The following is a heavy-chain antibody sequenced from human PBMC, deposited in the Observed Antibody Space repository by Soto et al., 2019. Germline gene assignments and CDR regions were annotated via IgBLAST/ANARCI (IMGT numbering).Heavy chain of an antibody. J-gene: IGHJ4*02. V-gene: IGHV1-69*08. Sequence: QVQLVQSGAEVKKPGSSVKVSCKASGDSFSSYTISWVRQAPGQGLEWMGRVIPILGVANYAPNFQGRVAITADKSKSTAFMELNSLGSEDPAIYYCTRDPNYDGSGGGVDWGQGTLVTVSS. CDR3: TRDPNYDGSGGGVD. CDR2: VIPILGVA. CDR1: GDSFSSYT. D-gene: IGHD3-22*01.